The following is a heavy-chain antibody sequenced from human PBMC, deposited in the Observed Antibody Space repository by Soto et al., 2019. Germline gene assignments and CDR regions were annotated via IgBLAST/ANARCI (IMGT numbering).Heavy chain of an antibody. Sequence: EVQLVETGGDLVQPGGSLRLSCAASGFTFSGYWMSWVRQAPGKGLEWVANIKQDGGEQFYVDSVKGRFTISRDNAKNSLYLQMNSLRAEDTAVYYCAREAVWGQGTTVTVSS. CDR1: GFTFSGYW. V-gene: IGHV3-7*05. J-gene: IGHJ6*02. CDR2: IKQDGGEQ. CDR3: AREAV.